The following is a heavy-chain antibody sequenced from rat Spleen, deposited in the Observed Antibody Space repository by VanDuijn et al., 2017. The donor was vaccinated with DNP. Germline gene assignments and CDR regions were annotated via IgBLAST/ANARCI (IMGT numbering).Heavy chain of an antibody. V-gene: IGHV5-7*01. J-gene: IGHJ2*01. CDR1: GFTFSNYD. CDR2: ISYDVSST. Sequence: EVQLVESGGGLVQPGRSMKLSCAASGFTFSNYDMAWVRQAPKKGLEWVATISYDVSSTYYRDSVKGRFTTSRDNAKSILYLQMDSLRSEDTATYYCARPDYWGQGVMVTVSS. CDR3: ARPDY.